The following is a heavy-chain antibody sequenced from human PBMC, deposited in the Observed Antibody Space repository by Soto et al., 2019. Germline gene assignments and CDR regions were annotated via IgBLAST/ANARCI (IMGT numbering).Heavy chain of an antibody. J-gene: IGHJ4*02. D-gene: IGHD1-7*01. Sequence: GGSLRLSCATSGLTFSNYAMSWVRQAPGGGLEWVSSMSGSSSTTYYADSVRGRFTISRDRSKNTLYLQMSSLRAEDTALYYCAKNQERELPRVIDFWGQGTLVTVSS. CDR1: GLTFSNYA. V-gene: IGHV3-23*01. CDR3: AKNQERELPRVIDF. CDR2: MSGSSSTT.